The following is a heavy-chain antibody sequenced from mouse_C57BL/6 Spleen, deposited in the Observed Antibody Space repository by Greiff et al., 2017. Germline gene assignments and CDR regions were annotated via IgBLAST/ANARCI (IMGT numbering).Heavy chain of an antibody. D-gene: IGHD2-5*01. J-gene: IGHJ2*01. V-gene: IGHV1-52*01. CDR3: ARLKDYSNYLDY. CDR2: IDPSDSET. CDR1: GYTFTSYW. Sequence: QVQLKQPGAELVRPGSSVKLSCKASGYTFTSYWMHWVKQRPIQGLEWIGNIDPSDSETHYNQKFKDKATLTVDKSSSTAYMQLSSLTSEDSAVYYCARLKDYSNYLDYWGQGTTLTVSS.